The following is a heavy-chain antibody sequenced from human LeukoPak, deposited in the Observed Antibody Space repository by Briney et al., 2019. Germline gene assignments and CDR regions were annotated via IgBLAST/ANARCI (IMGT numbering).Heavy chain of an antibody. CDR3: AREGFYGGNFMDY. Sequence: PSETLSLTCSVSGGSISSYYWSWIRQPPGKGLEWIGYIYYSGSTNYNPSLKSRVTISVDTSKNQFSLKLSSVTAADTAVYYCAREGFYGGNFMDYWGPGTLVTVSS. D-gene: IGHD4-23*01. CDR1: GGSISSYY. CDR2: IYYSGST. J-gene: IGHJ4*02. V-gene: IGHV4-59*12.